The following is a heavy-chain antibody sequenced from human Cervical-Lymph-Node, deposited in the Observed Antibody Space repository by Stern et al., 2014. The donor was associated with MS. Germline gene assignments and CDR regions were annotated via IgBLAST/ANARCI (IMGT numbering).Heavy chain of an antibody. D-gene: IGHD2-2*02. CDR1: GFTFEDYA. J-gene: IGHJ6*02. CDR3: ARKIPDYYYYAMDV. CDR2: IWYDGRQK. Sequence: VHLVESGGGVVQPGGSQRISCTASGFTFEDYAMEWVRQVPGKGLEWVAMIWYDGRQKFYGDSVRGRFSVSRDNSRNTLYLQMKSLSLEDTAVYYCARKIPDYYYYAMDVWGQGTTVTVSS. V-gene: IGHV3-33*01.